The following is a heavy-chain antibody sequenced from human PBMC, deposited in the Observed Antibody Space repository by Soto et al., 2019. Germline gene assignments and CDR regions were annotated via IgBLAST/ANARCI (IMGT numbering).Heavy chain of an antibody. CDR1: GFTFGGYG. V-gene: IGHV3-33*01. Sequence: GGSLRLSCAASGFTFGGYGMHWVRKAPGKGLEWVAVIWYDGSNKYYADSVKGRFTISRDNSKNTLYLQMNSLRAEDTAVYYCARVPSYYYDSSGYLYYFDYWGQGTLVTVSS. D-gene: IGHD3-22*01. CDR2: IWYDGSNK. J-gene: IGHJ4*02. CDR3: ARVPSYYYDSSGYLYYFDY.